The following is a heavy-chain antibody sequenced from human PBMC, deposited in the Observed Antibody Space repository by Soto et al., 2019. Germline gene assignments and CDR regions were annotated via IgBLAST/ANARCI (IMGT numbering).Heavy chain of an antibody. CDR3: TRAERFPRSWFDP. CDR2: VNHSGES. V-gene: IGHV4-34*01. D-gene: IGHD3-10*01. Sequence: SETLSLTCGVYGGSFRNYYWIWFRQPPGKGLECIGDVNHSGESTYNPALQSRITISLDTSNNQFALTLTSVTAADKAMYFFTRAERFPRSWFDPWGQGTQVTVSS. J-gene: IGHJ5*02. CDR1: GGSFRNYY.